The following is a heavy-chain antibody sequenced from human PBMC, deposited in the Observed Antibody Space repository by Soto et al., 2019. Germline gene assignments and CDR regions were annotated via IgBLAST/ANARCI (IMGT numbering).Heavy chain of an antibody. CDR2: ISSSSSYI. D-gene: IGHD4-17*01. CDR3: ARDLSYGDYGYNWFDP. Sequence: EVQLVESGGGLVKPGGSLRLSCAASGFTFSSYSMNWVRQAPGKGLEWVSSISSSSSYIYYADSVKGRFTISRDNAKNSLYLQMNSLRAGDTAVYYCARDLSYGDYGYNWFDPWGQGTLVTVSS. J-gene: IGHJ5*02. V-gene: IGHV3-21*01. CDR1: GFTFSSYS.